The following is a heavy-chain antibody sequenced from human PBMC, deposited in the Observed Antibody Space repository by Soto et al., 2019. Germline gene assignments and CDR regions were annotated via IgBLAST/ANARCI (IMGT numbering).Heavy chain of an antibody. V-gene: IGHV1-69*06. Sequence: GASVKGSCKASGGTFSSYAISWVRQAPGQGLEWMGGIIPIFGTANYAQKFQGRVTITADKSTSTAYMELSSLRSEDTAVYYCARCDYVWGSYRYFDYWGQGTLVTVSS. CDR3: ARCDYVWGSYRYFDY. CDR2: IIPIFGTA. D-gene: IGHD3-16*02. CDR1: GGTFSSYA. J-gene: IGHJ4*02.